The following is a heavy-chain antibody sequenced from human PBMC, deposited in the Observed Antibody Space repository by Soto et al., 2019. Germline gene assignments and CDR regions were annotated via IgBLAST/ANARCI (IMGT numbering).Heavy chain of an antibody. CDR2: IGTAGDT. J-gene: IGHJ5*02. D-gene: IGHD6-13*01. Sequence: GGPLRLSCAASGFPFSSYDMHWVRQATGKGLEWVSAIGTAGDTYYPGSVKGRFTISRENAKNSLYLQMNSLRAEDTAVYYCARSSGAAAGTEWFDPWGQGTLVTVSS. CDR3: ARSSGAAAGTEWFDP. CDR1: GFPFSSYD. V-gene: IGHV3-13*01.